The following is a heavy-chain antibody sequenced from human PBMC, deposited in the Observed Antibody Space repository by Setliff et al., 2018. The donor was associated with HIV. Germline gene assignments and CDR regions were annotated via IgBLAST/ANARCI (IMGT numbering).Heavy chain of an antibody. D-gene: IGHD4-17*01. V-gene: IGHV4-59*11. CDR3: AKGAGFYGDYTFDY. CDR2: IYSTGST. CDR1: GASISSHY. J-gene: IGHJ4*02. Sequence: LSLTCTVSGASISSHYWSWIRQSPGRELEWIGYIYSTGSTNYNPSLQSRVSISMDASKNKFSLKVTSVTSADTAVYYCAKGAGFYGDYTFDYWGQGNLVTVSS.